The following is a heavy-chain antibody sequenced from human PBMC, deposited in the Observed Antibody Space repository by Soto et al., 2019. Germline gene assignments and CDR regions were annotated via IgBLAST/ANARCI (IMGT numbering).Heavy chain of an antibody. J-gene: IGHJ6*02. CDR3: ARASGSDGMDV. CDR1: GYSFTNYW. Sequence: PGGSLKISCNGSGYSFTNYWIVWVRQMPGKGLEWMGSIYPADSDTRYRPSFQGQVTISADESITTAYLQWTSLKASDTAMYYCARASGSDGMDVWGQGTTVTVSS. CDR2: IYPADSDT. V-gene: IGHV5-51*01.